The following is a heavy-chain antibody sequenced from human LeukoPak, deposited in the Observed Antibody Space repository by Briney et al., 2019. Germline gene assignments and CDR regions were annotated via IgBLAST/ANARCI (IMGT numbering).Heavy chain of an antibody. CDR3: ARDRVGATTDWFDP. D-gene: IGHD1-26*01. V-gene: IGHV3-48*04. J-gene: IGHJ5*02. Sequence: GGSLRLSCAASGFTFSSYGMNWVRQAPGKGLEWVSYISSSGSTIYYADSVKGRFTISRDNAKNSLYLQMNSLRAEDTAVYYCARDRVGATTDWFDPWGQGTLVTVSS. CDR1: GFTFSSYG. CDR2: ISSSGSTI.